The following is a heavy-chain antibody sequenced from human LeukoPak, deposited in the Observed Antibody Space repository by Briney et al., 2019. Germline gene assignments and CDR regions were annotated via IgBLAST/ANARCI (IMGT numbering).Heavy chain of an antibody. CDR3: ARDSLPSSSWYYYYYYMDV. V-gene: IGHV1-2*02. CDR2: INPNSGGT. Sequence: ASVKVSCKASGYTFTGYYMHWVRQAPGQGLEWMGWINPNSGGTNYAQKFQGRVTMTRDTSISTAYMELCRLRSDDTAVYYCARDSLPSSSWYYYYYYMDVWGKGTTVTVSS. D-gene: IGHD6-13*01. CDR1: GYTFTGYY. J-gene: IGHJ6*03.